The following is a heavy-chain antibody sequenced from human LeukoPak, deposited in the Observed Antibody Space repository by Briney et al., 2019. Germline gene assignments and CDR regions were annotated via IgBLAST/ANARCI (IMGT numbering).Heavy chain of an antibody. CDR1: GVSSSSSY. CDR3: ARHRFASPLDS. Sequence: SSETLSLTCTVSGVSSSSSYWSWIRQPPGKGLEWIGYIFYTGDSNHNPSFKSRVSISLDTSKDQISLKLSSVTAADTAVYYCARHRFASPLDSWGQGTLVTVSS. D-gene: IGHD2-21*01. V-gene: IGHV4-59*08. J-gene: IGHJ4*02. CDR2: IFYTGDS.